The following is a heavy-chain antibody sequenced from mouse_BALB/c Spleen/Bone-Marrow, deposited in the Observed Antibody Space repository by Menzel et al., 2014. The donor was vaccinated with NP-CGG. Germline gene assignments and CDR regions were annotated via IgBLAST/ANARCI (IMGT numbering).Heavy chain of an antibody. CDR2: IRNRANGYTT. CDR3: ARETGYAYGNFAMDY. Sequence: EVKVVESGGGLVQPGGSLGLSCEASGFTSIDYYMTWVRQPPGKALEWLGFIRNRANGYTTEYSASVKGRFTISRDISQSIFYLQMNTLRAEDSATYYCARETGYAYGNFAMDYWGQGTSVTVSS. J-gene: IGHJ4*01. CDR1: GFTSIDYY. V-gene: IGHV7-3*02. D-gene: IGHD2-1*01.